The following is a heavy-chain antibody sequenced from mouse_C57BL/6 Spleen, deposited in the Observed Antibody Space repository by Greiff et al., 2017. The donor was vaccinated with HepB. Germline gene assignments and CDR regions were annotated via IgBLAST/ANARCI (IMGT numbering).Heavy chain of an antibody. CDR2: IWSGGST. J-gene: IGHJ1*03. Sequence: VKVVESGPGLVQPSQSLSITCTVSGFSLTSYGVHWVRQSPGKGLEWLGVIWSGGSTDYNAAFISRLSISKDNSKSQVFFQMNSLQADDPAIYYCASNYYGSSHWYFDVWGTGTTVTVSS. CDR3: ASNYYGSSHWYFDV. D-gene: IGHD1-1*01. V-gene: IGHV2-2*01. CDR1: GFSLTSYG.